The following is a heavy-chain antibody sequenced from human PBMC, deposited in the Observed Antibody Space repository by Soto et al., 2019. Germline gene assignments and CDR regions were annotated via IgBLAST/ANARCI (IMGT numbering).Heavy chain of an antibody. CDR1: GYSFTSYW. Sequence: PGESLKISCKGSGYSFTSYWISWVRQMPGKGLEWMGRIDPSDSYTNYSPSFQGHVTISADKSISTAYPQWSSLKASDTAMYYCARHSRYDILTGYYYYGMDAWGQGTTVTVSS. V-gene: IGHV5-10-1*01. J-gene: IGHJ6*02. CDR2: IDPSDSYT. D-gene: IGHD3-9*01. CDR3: ARHSRYDILTGYYYYGMDA.